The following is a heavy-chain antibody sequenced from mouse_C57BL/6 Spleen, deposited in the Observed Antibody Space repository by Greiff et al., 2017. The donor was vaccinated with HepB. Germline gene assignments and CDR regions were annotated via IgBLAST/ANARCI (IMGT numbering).Heavy chain of an antibody. CDR2: IDPETGGT. J-gene: IGHJ2*01. CDR1: GYTFTDYE. Sequence: QVQLQQSGAELVRPGASVTLSCKASGYTFTDYEMHWVKQTPVHGLEWIGAIDPETGGTAYNQKFKGKAILTADKSSSTAYMELRSLTAEDSAFYYCTRRTTVPYYFDYWGQGTTLTVSS. D-gene: IGHD1-1*01. CDR3: TRRTTVPYYFDY. V-gene: IGHV1-15*01.